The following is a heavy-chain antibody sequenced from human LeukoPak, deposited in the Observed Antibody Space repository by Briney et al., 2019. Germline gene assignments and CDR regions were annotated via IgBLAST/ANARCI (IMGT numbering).Heavy chain of an antibody. D-gene: IGHD3-10*01. CDR3: ARRDYYGSGNYYRGFDP. Sequence: ASVKVSCKTSGYTFTGYYIHWVRQAPGQGLEWMGWINPNSGGTKYAQKFQGRVTMTRDTSISTAYMELSRLRSDDTAVYYCARRDYYGSGNYYRGFDPWGQGTLVTVSS. CDR2: INPNSGGT. V-gene: IGHV1-2*02. J-gene: IGHJ5*02. CDR1: GYTFTGYY.